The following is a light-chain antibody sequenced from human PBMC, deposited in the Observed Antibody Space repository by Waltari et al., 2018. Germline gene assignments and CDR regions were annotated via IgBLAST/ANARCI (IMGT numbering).Light chain of an antibody. CDR2: QVS. CDR1: QSLVHSDGNTY. J-gene: IGKJ3*01. V-gene: IGKV2-30*02. CDR3: MQALQTPFT. Sequence: DVLMTQSPLSLTVTLGQPASFSCKSSQSLVHSDGNTYLNWFHQRPGQSPRRLIYQVSIRDSGVPDRFSGSGSGTDFTLRISRVEAEDVGVYYCMQALQTPFTFGPGTKVDIK.